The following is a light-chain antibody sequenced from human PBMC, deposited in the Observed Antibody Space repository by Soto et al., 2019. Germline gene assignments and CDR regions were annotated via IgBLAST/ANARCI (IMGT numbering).Light chain of an antibody. CDR3: AAWDDSLGVV. Sequence: QSVLTQPPSASGTPGQRVTISCSGSSSNIGSNAVNWYQHLPATAPKLLIYTNNQRPSGVPDRFSGSKSGTSASLAISGLQYEDEDDYYCAAWDDSLGVVFGGGTKLTVL. V-gene: IGLV1-44*01. J-gene: IGLJ3*02. CDR2: TNN. CDR1: SSNIGSNA.